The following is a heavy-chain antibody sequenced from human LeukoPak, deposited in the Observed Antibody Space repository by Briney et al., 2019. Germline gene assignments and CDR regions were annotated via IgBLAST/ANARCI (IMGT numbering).Heavy chain of an antibody. CDR1: GYTFTSYY. D-gene: IGHD5-18*01. J-gene: IGHJ6*02. CDR3: ANSARSSTGHRDYYYYYGMDV. V-gene: IGHV1-46*01. CDR2: INPSGGST. Sequence: GASVKVSCKASGYTFTSYYMHWVRQAPGQGLEWMGIINPSGGSTRYAQKFQGRVTMTRDTSTSTVYMELSSLRSEDTAVYYCANSARSSTGHRDYYYYYGMDVWGQGTTVTVSS.